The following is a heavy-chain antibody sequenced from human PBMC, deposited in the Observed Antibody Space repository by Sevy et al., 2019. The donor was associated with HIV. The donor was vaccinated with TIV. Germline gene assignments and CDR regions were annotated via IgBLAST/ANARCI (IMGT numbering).Heavy chain of an antibody. CDR3: ARWYGVNSAFDI. Sequence: PETLSLTCAVSGYSINSGYYWGWIRQPPGKGLEWIGNVYHSGSTYYNPSLKSRLTMSADTSKNQFSLKLSSVTAADTAVYYCARWYGVNSAFDIWGQGTMVTVSS. CDR2: VYHSGST. V-gene: IGHV4-38-2*01. CDR1: GYSINSGYY. D-gene: IGHD4-17*01. J-gene: IGHJ3*02.